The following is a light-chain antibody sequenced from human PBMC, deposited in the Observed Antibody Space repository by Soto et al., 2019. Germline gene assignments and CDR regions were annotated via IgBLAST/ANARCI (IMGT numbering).Light chain of an antibody. V-gene: IGKV3D-15*01. CDR2: GVS. CDR3: QQYKNWPLLT. CDR1: QSVSST. J-gene: IGKJ4*01. Sequence: EIVMTQSPATLSVSPGERATLSCRASQSVSSTLAWYQQKPGQAPRLLIYGVSTRASGLPARFSGSGSGTEFTLTISSLQSEDFAVYYCQQYKNWPLLTFGGGTKVEIK.